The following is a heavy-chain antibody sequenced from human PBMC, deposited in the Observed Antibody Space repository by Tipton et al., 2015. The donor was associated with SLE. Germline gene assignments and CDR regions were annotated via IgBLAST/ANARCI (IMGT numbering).Heavy chain of an antibody. CDR3: ATDLY. J-gene: IGHJ4*02. CDR1: GFRFSDYW. CDR2: IKQDGSEK. Sequence: GSLRLSCAASGFRFSDYWMSWVRQAPGKGLEWVANIKQDGSEKYYVDSVKGRFTISRDNAKNSLYLQMNSLRAEDTAVYYCATDLYWGQGTLVTVSS. V-gene: IGHV3-7*04.